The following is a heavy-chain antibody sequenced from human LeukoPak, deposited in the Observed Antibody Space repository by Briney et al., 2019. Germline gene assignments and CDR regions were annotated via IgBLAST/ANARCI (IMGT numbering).Heavy chain of an antibody. CDR3: AIEGYYNDSSGYNYYYGMDV. J-gene: IGHJ6*02. D-gene: IGHD3-22*01. CDR2: ISYDGSNK. Sequence: GRSLRLSCAASGFTFSSYGMHWVRQAPGKGLEWVAVISYDGSNKYYADSVKGRFTISRDNSKNTLYLQMNSLRAEDTAVYYSAIEGYYNDSSGYNYYYGMDVWGQGTTVTVSS. V-gene: IGHV3-30*03. CDR1: GFTFSSYG.